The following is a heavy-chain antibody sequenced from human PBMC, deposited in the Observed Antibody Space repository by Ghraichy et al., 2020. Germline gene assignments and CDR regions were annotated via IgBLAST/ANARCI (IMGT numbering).Heavy chain of an antibody. Sequence: RGSLRLSCAASGFTFSSYAMSWVRQAPGKGLEWVSAISGSGGSTYYADSVKGRFTISRDNSKNTLYLQMNSLRAEDTAVYYCDPIVVAEGYWGQGTLVTVSS. CDR1: GFTFSSYA. J-gene: IGHJ4*02. CDR3: DPIVVAEGY. CDR2: ISGSGGST. V-gene: IGHV3-23*01. D-gene: IGHD2-15*01.